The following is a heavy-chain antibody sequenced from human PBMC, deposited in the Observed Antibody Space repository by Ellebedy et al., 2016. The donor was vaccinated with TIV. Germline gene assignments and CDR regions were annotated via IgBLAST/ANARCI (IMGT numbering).Heavy chain of an antibody. CDR3: ASEMGYYDSSGYYDY. D-gene: IGHD3-22*01. Sequence: ASVKVSCNASGYTFTADHIHRVRRAPGQGLEWLGWMYPSTGGTTYAQKFLGRVTMTRDTSTSTGFMELSSLRSEDTAVYYCASEMGYYDSSGYYDYWGQGTLVTVSS. J-gene: IGHJ4*02. CDR1: GYTFTADH. CDR2: MYPSTGGT. V-gene: IGHV1-2*02.